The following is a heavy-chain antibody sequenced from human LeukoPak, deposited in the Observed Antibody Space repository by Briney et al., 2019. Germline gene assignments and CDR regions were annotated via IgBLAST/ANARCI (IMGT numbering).Heavy chain of an antibody. D-gene: IGHD2-2*01. CDR3: ARRLTQYDCFDP. CDR1: GDSVSSNSVT. V-gene: IGHV6-1*01. CDR2: TYYRSTWYN. Sequence: SQALSLTFAISGDSVSSNSVTWNWIRQSPSRGLEWLGRTYYRSTWYNDYAVSVRGRITVNPDTSKNQFSLHLNSETPEDTAVYYCARRLTQYDCFDPWGQGILVTVSS. J-gene: IGHJ5*02.